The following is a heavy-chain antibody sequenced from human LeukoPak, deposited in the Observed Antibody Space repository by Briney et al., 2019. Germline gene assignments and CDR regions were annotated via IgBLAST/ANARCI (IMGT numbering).Heavy chain of an antibody. CDR3: ASIRMGAAAGYDPYYFDY. J-gene: IGHJ4*02. V-gene: IGHV3-21*01. Sequence: GGSLRLSCAASGFTFSSYYMNWVRQAPGKGLQWVSSVSTSSIYIYYADSVKGRFTISRDNAKNSLYLQMNSLRAEDTAVYYCASIRMGAAAGYDPYYFDYWGQGTLVTVSS. CDR1: GFTFSSYY. D-gene: IGHD6-13*01. CDR2: VSTSSIYI.